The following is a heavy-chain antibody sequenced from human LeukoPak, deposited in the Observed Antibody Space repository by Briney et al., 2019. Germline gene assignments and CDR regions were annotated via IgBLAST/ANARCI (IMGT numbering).Heavy chain of an antibody. Sequence: PGGSLRPSCAASGFTFSSYWMNWVRQAPGKGLEWVANIKQDGSEKFYVDSVKGRFTISRDNAKNSLFLQMNSLRAEDTAVYYCAGAPYWYGSGQSQKLRYFDYWGQGTLVTVSS. CDR2: IKQDGSEK. J-gene: IGHJ4*02. CDR3: AGAPYWYGSGQSQKLRYFDY. V-gene: IGHV3-7*01. CDR1: GFTFSSYW. D-gene: IGHD3-10*01.